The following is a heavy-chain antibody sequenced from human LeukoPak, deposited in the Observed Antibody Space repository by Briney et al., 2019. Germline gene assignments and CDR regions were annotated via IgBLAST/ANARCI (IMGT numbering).Heavy chain of an antibody. CDR3: AKDPGPGGSGNY. V-gene: IGHV3-23*01. D-gene: IGHD3-10*01. CDR1: GFTFSSYA. CDR2: ISGSGGST. J-gene: IGHJ4*02. Sequence: GVSLRLSCAASGFTFSSYARSWVRQAPGKGLEWVSAISGSGGSTYYADSVKGRFTISRDNSKNTLYLQMNSLRAEDTAVYYCAKDPGPGGSGNYWGQGTLVTVSS.